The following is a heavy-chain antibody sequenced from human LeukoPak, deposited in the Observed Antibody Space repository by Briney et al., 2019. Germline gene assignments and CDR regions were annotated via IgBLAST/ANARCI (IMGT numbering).Heavy chain of an antibody. Sequence: PGGSLRLSCAASGFTFSSYAMNWVRQAPGKGLEWVSAISGSGGSTYYADSVKGRFTISRDNSKNTLYLQMNSLRAEDTAVYYCAKVFTGSDSSGYYDAFDIWGQGTMVTVSS. J-gene: IGHJ3*02. CDR2: ISGSGGST. CDR3: AKVFTGSDSSGYYDAFDI. V-gene: IGHV3-23*01. CDR1: GFTFSSYA. D-gene: IGHD3-22*01.